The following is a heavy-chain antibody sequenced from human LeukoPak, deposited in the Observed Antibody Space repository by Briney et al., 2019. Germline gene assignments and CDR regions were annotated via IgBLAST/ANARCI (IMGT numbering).Heavy chain of an antibody. CDR2: IKYDGSER. D-gene: IGHD3-16*01. V-gene: IGHV3-7*01. J-gene: IGHJ3*02. CDR3: GRDYWGEGQLYAFDI. Sequence: GGSLRLSCAASGFTFRNYWMSWVRQAPGKGPEWVANIKYDGSERNYVDSVKGRFTISRDNAKISLYLQLNSLRAQDTAVYYCGRDYWGEGQLYAFDIWGQGTMVTVSS. CDR1: GFTFRNYW.